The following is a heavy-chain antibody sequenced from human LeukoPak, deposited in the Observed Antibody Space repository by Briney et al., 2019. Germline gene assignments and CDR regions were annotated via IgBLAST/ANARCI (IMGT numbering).Heavy chain of an antibody. CDR3: ARLREDGQIGDY. D-gene: IGHD3-10*01. V-gene: IGHV5-10-1*01. J-gene: IGHJ4*02. CDR2: IDPSDSHT. CDR1: GYRVTGDW. Sequence: KPGESLKISGKGSGYRVTGDWISWVRQMPGKGLKWMGRIDPSDSHTNYSPSFQGHVTISADKSISTVYLQWSSLRASDPAMYYCARLREDGQIGDYWGQGTLVTVSS.